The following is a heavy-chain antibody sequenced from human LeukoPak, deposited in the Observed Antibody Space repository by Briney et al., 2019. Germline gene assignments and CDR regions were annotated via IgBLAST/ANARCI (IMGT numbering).Heavy chain of an antibody. CDR1: GYPFTSYY. CDR2: IHIYRGNT. J-gene: IGHJ5*02. D-gene: IGHD6-13*01. V-gene: IGHV1-18*04. Sequence: ASVKVSCKASGYPFTSYYIHWVRQAPGQGLEWMGWIHIYRGNTNYAQKFQGRVTMTTDTSTSTVYMEVRGLRSDDTAMYYCARDVGITVADSFDPWGQGTLVTVSS. CDR3: ARDVGITVADSFDP.